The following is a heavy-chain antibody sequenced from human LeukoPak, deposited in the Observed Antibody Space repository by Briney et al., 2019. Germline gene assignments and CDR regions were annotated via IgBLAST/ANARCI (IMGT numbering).Heavy chain of an antibody. J-gene: IGHJ4*02. Sequence: SETLSLTCTVSGGSISSGGYYLSWIRQHPGKGLEWIGYIFHSGSTYYDPSLKSRVTISVDTSKNQFSLKLSSVTAADTAVYYCARVRWSSGYSLDYWGQGTLVTVSS. CDR1: GGSISSGGYY. CDR2: IFHSGST. D-gene: IGHD3-22*01. V-gene: IGHV4-31*03. CDR3: ARVRWSSGYSLDY.